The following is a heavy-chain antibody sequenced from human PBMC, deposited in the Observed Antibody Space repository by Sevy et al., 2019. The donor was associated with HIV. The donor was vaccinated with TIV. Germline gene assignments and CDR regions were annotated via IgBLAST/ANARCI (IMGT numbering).Heavy chain of an antibody. D-gene: IGHD6-13*01. V-gene: IGHV3-23*01. CDR1: EFTFSSYA. CDR2: ISGSGGST. CDR3: AKDGWIAAAGTAINYYYYMDV. Sequence: GGSLRLSCAASEFTFSSYARSWVRQAPGKGLEWVSAISGSGGSTYYADSVKGRFTISRDNSKNTLYLQMNSLRAEDTAVYYCAKDGWIAAAGTAINYYYYMDVWGKGTTVTVSS. J-gene: IGHJ6*03.